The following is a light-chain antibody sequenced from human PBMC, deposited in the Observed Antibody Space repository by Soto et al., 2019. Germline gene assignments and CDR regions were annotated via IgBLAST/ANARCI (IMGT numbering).Light chain of an antibody. Sequence: DIQMTQSPSSLSASVGDRVTITCRASQNIATYLNWYQQTPGKAPKLLIYTASTLQSGVPSRFSGSGSGTDFTLTISSLEPEDFAVYYCQQRSNWPPTFGQGTRLEIK. J-gene: IGKJ5*01. CDR2: TAS. CDR3: QQRSNWPPT. CDR1: QNIATY. V-gene: IGKV1-39*01.